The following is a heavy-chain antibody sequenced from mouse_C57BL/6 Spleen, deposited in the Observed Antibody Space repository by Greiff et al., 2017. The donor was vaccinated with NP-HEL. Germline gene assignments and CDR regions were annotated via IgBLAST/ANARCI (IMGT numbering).Heavy chain of an antibody. V-gene: IGHV1-4*01. CDR2: INPSSGYT. D-gene: IGHD1-1*02. J-gene: IGHJ4*01. CDR3: ARYYRSTSEAMDY. CDR1: GYTFTSYT. Sequence: VQLQQSGAELARPGASVKMSCKASGYTFTSYTMHWVKQRPGQGLEWIGYINPSSGYTKYNQKFKDKATLTADKSSSTAYMQLSSLTSEDSAVYYCARYYRSTSEAMDYWGQGTSVTVSS.